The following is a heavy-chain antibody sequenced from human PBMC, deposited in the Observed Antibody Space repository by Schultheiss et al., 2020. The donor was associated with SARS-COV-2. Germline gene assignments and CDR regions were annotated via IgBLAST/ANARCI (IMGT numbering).Heavy chain of an antibody. V-gene: IGHV3-30*07. CDR1: GFTFSSYA. CDR2: ISYDERNK. J-gene: IGHJ4*02. D-gene: IGHD2-8*02. Sequence: GESLKISCAASGFTFSSYAMHWVRQAPGKGLEWVAVISYDERNKYSADSVKGRFTISRDNSKNTLYLQMNSLRAEDTAVYYCARDSHLVGYYFDYWGQGTLVTVSS. CDR3: ARDSHLVGYYFDY.